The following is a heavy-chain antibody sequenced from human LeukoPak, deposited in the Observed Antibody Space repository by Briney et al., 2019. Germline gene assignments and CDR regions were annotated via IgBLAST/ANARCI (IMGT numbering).Heavy chain of an antibody. CDR1: GFTFSSYA. CDR3: AKKGEYSSSWPEHFDY. CDR2: ISYDGSNK. V-gene: IGHV3-30-3*02. Sequence: GGSLRLSCAASGFTFSSYAMHWVRQAPGKGLEWVAVISYDGSNKYYADSVKGRFTISRDNSKNTLYLQMNSLRAEDTAVYYCAKKGEYSSSWPEHFDYWGQGTLVTVSS. J-gene: IGHJ4*02. D-gene: IGHD6-13*01.